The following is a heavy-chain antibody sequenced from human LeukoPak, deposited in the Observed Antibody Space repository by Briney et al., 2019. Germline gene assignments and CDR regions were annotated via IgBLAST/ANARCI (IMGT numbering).Heavy chain of an antibody. V-gene: IGHV1-69*05. CDR3: AVCATAPYGYYYHYMDF. CDR1: GGTFSSYA. Sequence: SVKVSCKASGGTFSSYAISWVRQAPGQGLEWMGGIIAIFGTANYAQKFQGRVTITTDESTSTAYMELSSLRSEAAAVTACAVCATAPYGYYYHYMDFWRQGTMVTVSS. J-gene: IGHJ6*03. CDR2: IIAIFGTA. D-gene: IGHD5-18*01.